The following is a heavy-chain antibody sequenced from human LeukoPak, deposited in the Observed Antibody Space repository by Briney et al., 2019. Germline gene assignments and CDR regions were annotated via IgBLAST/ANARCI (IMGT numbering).Heavy chain of an antibody. D-gene: IGHD2-8*01. CDR3: ARERVEYLRDGVSDY. V-gene: IGHV4-39*07. CDR2: ILYSGST. Sequence: PSETLSLTCTVSGDSISSSMFYWGWIRQPPGRGLEWIGNILYSGSTYYNPSLKSRVTISVDTSKNQFSLKLSSVTAADTAAYFCARERVEYLRDGVSDYWGQGALVTVSS. J-gene: IGHJ4*02. CDR1: GDSISSSMFY.